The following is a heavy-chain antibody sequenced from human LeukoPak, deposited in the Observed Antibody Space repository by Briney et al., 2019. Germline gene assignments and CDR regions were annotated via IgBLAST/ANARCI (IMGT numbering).Heavy chain of an antibody. V-gene: IGHV1-46*01. CDR1: GYTFTSYY. CDR2: INPSGGST. CDR3: ARDVGSSSWYFDY. D-gene: IGHD6-13*01. Sequence: GASVKVSCKASGYTFTSYYMYWVRQAPGQGLEWMGMINPSGGSTTYAQKFQGGVTMTRDTSTSTVYMELSSLRSEDTAVYYCARDVGSSSWYFDYWGQGTLVTVSS. J-gene: IGHJ4*02.